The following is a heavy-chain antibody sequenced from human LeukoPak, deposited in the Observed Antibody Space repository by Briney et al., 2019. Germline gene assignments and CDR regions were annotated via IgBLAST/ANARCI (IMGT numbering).Heavy chain of an antibody. CDR3: ARDGGYGSGSYRVDY. CDR2: IYYSGST. V-gene: IGHV4-31*03. CDR1: GGSISSGGYY. J-gene: IGHJ4*02. Sequence: SQTLSLTCTVSGGSISSGGYYWSWIRQHPGKGLEWIGYIYYSGSTSYNPSLKSRLTISVDTSKNQFFLRLSSVTAADTAVYYCARDGGYGSGSYRVDYWGQGTLVTVSS. D-gene: IGHD3-10*01.